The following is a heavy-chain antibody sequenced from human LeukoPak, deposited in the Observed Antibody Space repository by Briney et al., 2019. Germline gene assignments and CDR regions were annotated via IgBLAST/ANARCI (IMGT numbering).Heavy chain of an antibody. CDR1: GFTFNSYA. CDR3: AKELERNYYDSSGYYASRVFNWFDP. D-gene: IGHD3-22*01. J-gene: IGHJ5*02. CDR2: IIGSGGTV. Sequence: GGSLRLSCVASGFTFNSYAMTWVRQAPGKGLEWVSIIGSGGTVFYADSVKGRFTISRDNSKNTLYLQMNSLRAEDTAVYYCAKELERNYYDSSGYYASRVFNWFDPWGQGTLVTVSS. V-gene: IGHV3-23*01.